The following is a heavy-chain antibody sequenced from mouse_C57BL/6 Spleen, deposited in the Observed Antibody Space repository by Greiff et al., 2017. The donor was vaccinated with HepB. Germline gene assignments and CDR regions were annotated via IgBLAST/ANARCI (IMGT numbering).Heavy chain of an antibody. D-gene: IGHD2-1*01. CDR3: ARHRGGNYEVLYFDY. CDR2: ISSGGSYT. Sequence: EVMLVESGRDLVKPGGSLKLSCAASGFTFSSYGMSWVRQTPDKRLEWVATISSGGSYTYYPDSVKGRFTISRDNAKNTLYLQMSSLKSEDTAMYYCARHRGGNYEVLYFDYWGQGTTLTVSS. J-gene: IGHJ2*01. CDR1: GFTFSSYG. V-gene: IGHV5-6*01.